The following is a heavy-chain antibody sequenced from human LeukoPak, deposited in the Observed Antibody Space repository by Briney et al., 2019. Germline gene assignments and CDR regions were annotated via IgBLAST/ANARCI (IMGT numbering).Heavy chain of an antibody. CDR2: INHSGST. Sequence: SETLSLTCAVYGGSFSGYYWSWIRQPPGKGLEWIGEINHSGSTNYNPSLKSRVTISVDTSKNQFSLKLSSVTAADTAVYYCARVWVVPAAPKPLYYYYYMDVWGKGTTVTVSS. J-gene: IGHJ6*03. CDR3: ARVWVVPAAPKPLYYYYYMDV. CDR1: GGSFSGYY. D-gene: IGHD2-2*01. V-gene: IGHV4-34*01.